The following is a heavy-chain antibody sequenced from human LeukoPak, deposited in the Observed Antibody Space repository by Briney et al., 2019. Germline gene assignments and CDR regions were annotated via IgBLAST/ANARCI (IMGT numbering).Heavy chain of an antibody. CDR3: AKDXXXDGIWDIDY. Sequence: GGSLRLSCVASGFTFSKYTMSWVRQAPGKGLEWVSGIYGGGSGSTFYAESVKGRFTISRDNSKNTLYLQMNSLRDEDTAIYYCAKDXXXDGIWDIDYWGRGTLITVSS. J-gene: IGHJ4*02. CDR2: IYGGGSGST. D-gene: IGHD1-20*01. V-gene: IGHV3-23*01. CDR1: GFTFSKYT.